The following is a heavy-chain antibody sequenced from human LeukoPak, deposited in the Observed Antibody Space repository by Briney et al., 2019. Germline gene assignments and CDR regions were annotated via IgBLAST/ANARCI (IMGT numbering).Heavy chain of an antibody. D-gene: IGHD5-12*01. CDR1: GYTFTSYG. CDR2: ISAYNGNT. V-gene: IGHV1-18*01. Sequence: ASVKVSCKASGYTFTSYGISWVRQAPGQGLEWMGWISAYNGNTNYAQKHQGRVTMTTDTSTSTAYMELRSLRSDDTAVYYCARDPPQAVATLYYYYGMDVWGQGTTVTVSS. CDR3: ARDPPQAVATLYYYYGMDV. J-gene: IGHJ6*02.